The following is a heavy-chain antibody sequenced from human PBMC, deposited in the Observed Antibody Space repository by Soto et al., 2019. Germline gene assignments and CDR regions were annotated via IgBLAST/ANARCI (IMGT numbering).Heavy chain of an antibody. D-gene: IGHD6-13*01. CDR2: ISGSGGST. V-gene: IGHV3-23*01. CDR3: AKARIAAAGTPDYYYGMDV. J-gene: IGHJ6*02. CDR1: GFTFSSYA. Sequence: HPGGSLRLSCAASGFTFSSYAMSWVRQAPGKGLEWVSAISGSGGSTYYADSVKGRFTISRDNSKNTLYLQMNSLRAEDTAVYYCAKARIAAAGTPDYYYGMDVWGQGTTVTVSS.